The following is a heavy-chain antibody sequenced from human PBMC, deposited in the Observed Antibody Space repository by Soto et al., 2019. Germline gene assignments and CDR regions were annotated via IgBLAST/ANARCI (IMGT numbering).Heavy chain of an antibody. D-gene: IGHD6-13*01. J-gene: IGHJ4*02. V-gene: IGHV1-2*04. CDR1: GYTFTGHY. Sequence: ASVKVSCKASGYTFTGHYMHWVRQAPGQGLEWMGWINPNSGGTNYAQKFQGWVTMTRDTSISTAYMELSRLRSDDTAVYYCARGTSPTAAGEHIDYWGQGTLVTVS. CDR2: INPNSGGT. CDR3: ARGTSPTAAGEHIDY.